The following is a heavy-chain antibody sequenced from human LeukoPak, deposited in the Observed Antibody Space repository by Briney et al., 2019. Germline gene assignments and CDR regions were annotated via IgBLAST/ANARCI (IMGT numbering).Heavy chain of an antibody. CDR3: ARDGSGYWDDY. CDR1: GYTFISYG. J-gene: IGHJ4*02. Sequence: ASVKVSCKVSGYTFISYGVSWVRQAPGQGLEWMGWINGYNGNTNYAQKVQGRVTMTTDTFTSTAYMELRSLRSDDTAVYYCARDGSGYWDDYWGQGTLVTVSS. CDR2: INGYNGNT. V-gene: IGHV1-18*01. D-gene: IGHD3-22*01.